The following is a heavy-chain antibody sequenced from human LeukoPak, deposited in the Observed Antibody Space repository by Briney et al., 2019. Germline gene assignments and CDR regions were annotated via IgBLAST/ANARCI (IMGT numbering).Heavy chain of an antibody. CDR2: ITGSGGST. CDR1: GFTFSSYG. D-gene: IGHD6-19*01. V-gene: IGHV3-23*01. CDR3: AKEGSSGLSYYFDY. Sequence: GGTLRLSCAASGFTFSSYGMSWVRQAPGKGLEWVSAITGSGGSTYYADSVKGRFTISRDNSKNTLYLQMNSLRAEDTAVYYCAKEGSSGLSYYFDYWGQGTLVTVSS. J-gene: IGHJ4*02.